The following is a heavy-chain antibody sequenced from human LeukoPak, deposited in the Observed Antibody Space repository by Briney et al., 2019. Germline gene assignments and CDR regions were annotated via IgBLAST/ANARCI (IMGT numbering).Heavy chain of an antibody. CDR2: ISGSGGST. CDR1: GFTFSSYA. V-gene: IGHV3-23*01. CDR3: AKVSSSYYYYGMDA. J-gene: IGHJ6*02. Sequence: GGSLRLSCAASGFTFSSYAMIWVRQAPGKGLEWVSAISGSGGSTYYADSVKGRFTISRDNSKNTLYLQMNSLRAEDTAVYYCAKVSSSYYYYGMDAWGQGTTVTVSS. D-gene: IGHD6-6*01.